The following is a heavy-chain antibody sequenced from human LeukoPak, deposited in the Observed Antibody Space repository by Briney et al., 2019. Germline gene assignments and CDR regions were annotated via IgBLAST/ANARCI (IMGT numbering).Heavy chain of an antibody. Sequence: GGSLRLSCAASGFTFSSYTMNWVRQAPGKGLEWVSSIRSSSYNMYYADSVKGRFTVSRDNAKNLLFLQMNSLRAEDTAVYYCARISGNWGQGTLVTVSS. CDR2: IRSSSYNM. J-gene: IGHJ4*02. D-gene: IGHD6-25*01. CDR3: ARISGN. CDR1: GFTFSSYT. V-gene: IGHV3-21*06.